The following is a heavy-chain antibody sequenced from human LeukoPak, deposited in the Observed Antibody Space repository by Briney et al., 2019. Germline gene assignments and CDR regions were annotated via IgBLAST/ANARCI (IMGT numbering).Heavy chain of an antibody. CDR1: GYTFTSYG. CDR2: ISAYNGNT. Sequence: EASVKVSCKASGYTFTSYGISWVRQAPGQGLEWMGWISAYNGNTNYAQKLQGRVTMTTDTSTRTAYMELRSLRSDDTAVYYCARDRGYSYGHLYFDYWGQGTLVTVSS. D-gene: IGHD5-18*01. V-gene: IGHV1-18*01. J-gene: IGHJ4*02. CDR3: ARDRGYSYGHLYFDY.